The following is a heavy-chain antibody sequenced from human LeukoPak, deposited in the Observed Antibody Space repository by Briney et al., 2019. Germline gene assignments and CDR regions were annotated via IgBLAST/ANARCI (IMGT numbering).Heavy chain of an antibody. V-gene: IGHV3-7*05. J-gene: IGHJ4*02. CDR3: ARQLSGWYDADPY. CDR2: IKEDGSRN. D-gene: IGHD6-19*01. Sequence: PGGSLRLSCAASGFTFSRYWMSWVRQAPGKGLEWVANIKEDGSRNHYVDSVKGRFTISRDNAKSSLYLQMNSLRAEDTAVYYCARQLSGWYDADPYWSQGTLVTVSS. CDR1: GFTFSRYW.